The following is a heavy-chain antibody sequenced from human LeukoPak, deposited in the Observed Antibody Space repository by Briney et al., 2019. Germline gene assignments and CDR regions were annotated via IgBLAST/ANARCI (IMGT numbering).Heavy chain of an antibody. CDR1: GGSISSYY. Sequence: SETLSLTCTVSGGSISSYYWSWIRQPPGKGLEWIGYIYYSGSTNYNPSLKSRVTISVDTSKNQFSLKLSSVTAADTAVYYCAREGRSSGLSRWFDPWGQGTLVTVSS. D-gene: IGHD3-22*01. CDR3: AREGRSSGLSRWFDP. J-gene: IGHJ5*02. CDR2: IYYSGST. V-gene: IGHV4-59*01.